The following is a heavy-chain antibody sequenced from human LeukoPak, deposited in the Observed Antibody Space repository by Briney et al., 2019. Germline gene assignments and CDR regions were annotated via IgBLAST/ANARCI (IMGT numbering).Heavy chain of an antibody. CDR3: ARSGRGSCHGRCWFDP. CDR2: IIPILGIA. D-gene: IGHD2-15*01. J-gene: IGHJ5*02. Sequence: GASVKVSCKASGGTFSSYAISWVRQAPGQRLEWMGRIIPILGIANYAQKFQGRVTITADKSTSTAYMELSSLRSEDTAVYYCARSGRGSCHGRCWFDPWGQGTLVTVSS. V-gene: IGHV1-69*04. CDR1: GGTFSSYA.